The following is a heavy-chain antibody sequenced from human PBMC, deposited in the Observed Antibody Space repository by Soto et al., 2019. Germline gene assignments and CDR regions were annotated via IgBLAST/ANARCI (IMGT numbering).Heavy chain of an antibody. D-gene: IGHD3-22*01. CDR3: ATEPIDYNDGRGYYPLGH. J-gene: IGHJ4*02. Sequence: QVQLVQSGAEVKKPGASVKVSCKASGYSFATYGFSWVRQAPGQGLECVGWISAHNGDTHYSQKFQGRVTLTTDTSTNTGYMELRSLTSDDTAVYFCATEPIDYNDGRGYYPLGHWGQGTLVTVSS. CDR2: ISAHNGDT. CDR1: GYSFATYG. V-gene: IGHV1-18*04.